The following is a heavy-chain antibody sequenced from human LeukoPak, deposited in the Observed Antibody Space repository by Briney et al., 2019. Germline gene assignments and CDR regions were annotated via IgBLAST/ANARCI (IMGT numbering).Heavy chain of an antibody. V-gene: IGHV3-9*03. CDR3: AKDQGATYFYYMDV. CDR1: GFSFDDHA. J-gene: IGHJ6*03. CDR2: ISWNSGVI. Sequence: GRSLRLSCTASGFSFDDHAMHWVRQAPGKGPEWLSGISWNSGVIRYADSVKGRFTISRDNAKNSLYLQMNSLRAEDMALYYCAKDQGATYFYYMDVWGKGTTVAVSS.